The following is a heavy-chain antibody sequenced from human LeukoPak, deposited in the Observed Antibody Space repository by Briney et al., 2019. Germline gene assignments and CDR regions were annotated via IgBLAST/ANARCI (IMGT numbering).Heavy chain of an antibody. CDR3: ARHSGIGSAWYHFDF. V-gene: IGHV5-10-1*01. CDR2: IDPSNSYT. J-gene: IGHJ4*02. CDR1: GYSLTNYW. D-gene: IGHD6-19*01. Sequence: PGESLRISCKGSGYSLTNYWISWVRQMPGKGLEWMGKIDPSNSYTKYSPSFQGHLTISVDRSISTAYLQWSGLKASDTAFYICARHSGIGSAWYHFDFWGQGTVVTVSS.